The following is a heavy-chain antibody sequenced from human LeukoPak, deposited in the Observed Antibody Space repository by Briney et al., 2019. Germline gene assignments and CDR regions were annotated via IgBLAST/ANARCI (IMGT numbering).Heavy chain of an antibody. CDR1: GYSISTGYY. Sequence: SETLSLTCSVSGYSISTGYYWGWIPPPPGKGPEWIGYVYHSGYTYYNPSLQSRVTISVDTSKNQFSLNLSSLTAEDTAVYYCARAQWEQPFDYWGQGTLVTVSS. J-gene: IGHJ4*02. V-gene: IGHV4-38-2*02. CDR3: ARAQWEQPFDY. CDR2: VYHSGYT. D-gene: IGHD1-26*01.